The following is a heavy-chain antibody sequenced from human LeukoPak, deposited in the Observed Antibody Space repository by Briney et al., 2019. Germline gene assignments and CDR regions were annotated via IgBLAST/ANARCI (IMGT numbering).Heavy chain of an antibody. CDR1: GFTFRSYA. CDR2: ISGGGGST. V-gene: IGHV3-23*01. D-gene: IGHD2-15*01. CDR3: ARELYCSGGSCYSGGYYFDY. Sequence: GGSLRLSCAASGFTFRSYAMSWARQAPGKGLEWVSGISGGGGSTHYADPVTGRFTISRDNSKDTLYLQMSSLRAEDTAVYYCARELYCSGGSCYSGGYYFDYWGQGTLVTVSS. J-gene: IGHJ4*02.